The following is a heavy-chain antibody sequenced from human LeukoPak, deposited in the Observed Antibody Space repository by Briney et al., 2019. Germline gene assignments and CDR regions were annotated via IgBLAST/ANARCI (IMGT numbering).Heavy chain of an antibody. CDR1: GGTFSSHA. CDR3: AVRYCSRTSCYSNDAFDI. J-gene: IGHJ3*02. CDR2: IIPIFGTA. V-gene: IGHV1-69*06. Sequence: GASVKVSCKPSGGTFSSHAISWVRQAPGHGLEWMGGIIPIFGTANYAQKFQGRVTITADKSTSTAYMELSSLRSEDTAVYYCAVRYCSRTSCYSNDAFDIWGQGTMVTVSS. D-gene: IGHD2-2*01.